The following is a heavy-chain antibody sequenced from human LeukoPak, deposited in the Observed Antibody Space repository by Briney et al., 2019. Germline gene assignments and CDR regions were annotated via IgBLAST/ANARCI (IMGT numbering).Heavy chain of an antibody. J-gene: IGHJ3*02. CDR2: IYYSGST. Sequence: SETLSLTCTVSGGSISSYYWSWIRQPPGKGLEWIGYIYYSGSTNYNPSLKSRVTISVDTSKNQFSLKLSSVTAADTAVYYCARDRRNVAFDIWGQGTMATVSS. CDR1: GGSISSYY. V-gene: IGHV4-59*01. CDR3: ARDRRNVAFDI.